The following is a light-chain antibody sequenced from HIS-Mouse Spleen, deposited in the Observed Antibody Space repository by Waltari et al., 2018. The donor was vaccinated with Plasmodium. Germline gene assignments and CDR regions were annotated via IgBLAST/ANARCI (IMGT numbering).Light chain of an antibody. CDR3: QQRSNWPPLT. CDR2: GAS. J-gene: IGKJ4*01. V-gene: IGKV3-15*01. Sequence: EIVMTQSPATLSVSPGERATLSCRASQSVSSNLAWYQQKPGQAPRLLIYGASTRATGIPARFSGSGSGTEFTLTISSLEPEDFAVYYCQQRSNWPPLTFGRGTKVEIK. CDR1: QSVSSN.